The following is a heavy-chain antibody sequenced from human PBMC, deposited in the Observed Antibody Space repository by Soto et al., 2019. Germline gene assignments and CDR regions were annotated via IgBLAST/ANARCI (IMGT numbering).Heavy chain of an antibody. J-gene: IGHJ6*04. V-gene: IGHV1-2*02. Sequence: QGLEWMGLINPNSGGTNYAQKFQGRVTMTRDTSISTAYMELSRLRSDDTAVYYCARDVLPSDYAGSGSSHYCYGMAVWVKGTTV. CDR2: INPNSGGT. CDR3: ARDVLPSDYAGSGSSHYCYGMAV. D-gene: IGHD3-10*01.